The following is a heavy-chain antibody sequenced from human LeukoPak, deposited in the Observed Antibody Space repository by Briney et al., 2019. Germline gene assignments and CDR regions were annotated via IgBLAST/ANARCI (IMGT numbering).Heavy chain of an antibody. Sequence: PSETLSLTCAVYGGSFSGYYWSWICQPPGKGLEWIGEINHSGSTNYNPSLKSRVTISVDTSKNQFSLKLSSVTAADTAVYYCARGGGSGSRGFDPWGQGTLVTVSS. CDR3: ARGGGSGSRGFDP. J-gene: IGHJ5*02. V-gene: IGHV4-34*01. D-gene: IGHD3-10*01. CDR2: INHSGST. CDR1: GGSFSGYY.